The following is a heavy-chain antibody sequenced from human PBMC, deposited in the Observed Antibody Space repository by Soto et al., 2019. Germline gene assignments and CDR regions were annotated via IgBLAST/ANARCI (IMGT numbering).Heavy chain of an antibody. Sequence: GGSLRLSCAASGFTFSSYGMHWVRQAPGKGLEWVAVISYDGSNKYYADSVKGRFTISRDNSKNTLYLQMNSLRAEDTAVYYCAKDQNGGSGSYYNADAFDIWGQGTMVTVSS. V-gene: IGHV3-30*18. D-gene: IGHD3-10*01. CDR1: GFTFSSYG. CDR2: ISYDGSNK. J-gene: IGHJ3*02. CDR3: AKDQNGGSGSYYNADAFDI.